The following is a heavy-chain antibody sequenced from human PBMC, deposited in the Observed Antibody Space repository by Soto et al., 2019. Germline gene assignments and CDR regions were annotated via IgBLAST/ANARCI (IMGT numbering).Heavy chain of an antibody. Sequence: SCPTLENPTHTLTLTCTFSGFSLITNGFGLGLIRQPPGKALEWLALIYWDDDKRYSPSLKSRLTITKDTSKNKVVLTMTNMDPVDTATYYCAHGRYYYYMDVWGKGTTVTVSS. J-gene: IGHJ6*03. V-gene: IGHV2-5*02. CDR3: AHGRYYYYMDV. CDR2: IYWDDDK. CDR1: GFSLITNGFG. D-gene: IGHD1-26*01.